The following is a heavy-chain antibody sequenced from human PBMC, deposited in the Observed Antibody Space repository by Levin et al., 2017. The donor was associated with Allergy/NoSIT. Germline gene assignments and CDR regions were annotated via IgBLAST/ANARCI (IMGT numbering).Heavy chain of an antibody. CDR3: ATETVAGTGGFDY. D-gene: IGHD6-19*01. CDR1: GIIFSGYW. J-gene: IGHJ4*02. Sequence: GGSLRLSCAGSGIIFSGYWMNWVRQAPGKGLEWVANIKEDGSVKCYVDSVKGRFTISRDNAKNSLYLQMNSLSAEDTAVYYCATETVAGTGGFDYWGQGVLVTVS. V-gene: IGHV3-7*04. CDR2: IKEDGSVK.